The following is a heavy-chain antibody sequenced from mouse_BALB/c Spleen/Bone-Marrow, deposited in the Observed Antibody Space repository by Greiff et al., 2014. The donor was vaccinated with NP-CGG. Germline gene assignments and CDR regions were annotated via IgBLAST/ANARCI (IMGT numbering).Heavy chain of an antibody. D-gene: IGHD1-2*01. Sequence: QVTLKESGPELVRPGVSVKISWKGFGYTFTGYAIHWVKQSHAKTLEWIGVISSYSGNTNYNQKFKGRATMTVDKSSSTAYMELARLTSEDSAIYYCASTAGTQYDYFAYWGQGTTLTVSS. CDR3: ASTAGTQYDYFAY. V-gene: IGHV1-67*01. J-gene: IGHJ2*01. CDR1: GYTFTGYA. CDR2: ISSYSGNT.